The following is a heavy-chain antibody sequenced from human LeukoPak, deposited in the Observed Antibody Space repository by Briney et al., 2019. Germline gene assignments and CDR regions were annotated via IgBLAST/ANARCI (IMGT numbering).Heavy chain of an antibody. CDR2: ISSSSSYI. D-gene: IGHD1-26*01. Sequence: GGSLRLSCAASGFTFSSYSMNWVRQAPVKGLEWVSSISSSSSYIYYADSVKGRFTISRDNAKNSLYLQMNSLRAEDTAVYYCARGYSGSYTNDYWGQGTLVTVSS. CDR1: GFTFSSYS. V-gene: IGHV3-21*01. CDR3: ARGYSGSYTNDY. J-gene: IGHJ4*02.